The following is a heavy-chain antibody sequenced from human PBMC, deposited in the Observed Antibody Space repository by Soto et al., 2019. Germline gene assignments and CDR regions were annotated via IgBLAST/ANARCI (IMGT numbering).Heavy chain of an antibody. CDR3: ARSGGYYDILTAPLGPDWFDP. Sequence: SETLSLTCTVSGGSISSYYWSWIRQPPGKGLEWIGYIYYSGSTNYNPSLKSRVTISVDTSKNQFSLKLSSVTAADTAVYYCARSGGYYDILTAPLGPDWFDPWGQGTLVTVSS. J-gene: IGHJ5*02. D-gene: IGHD3-9*01. V-gene: IGHV4-59*01. CDR1: GGSISSYY. CDR2: IYYSGST.